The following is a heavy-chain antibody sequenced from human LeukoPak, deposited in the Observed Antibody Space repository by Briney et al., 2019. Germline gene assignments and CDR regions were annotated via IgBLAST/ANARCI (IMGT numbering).Heavy chain of an antibody. J-gene: IGHJ5*02. D-gene: IGHD6-13*01. CDR3: AKRPRIAAAGDGSWFDP. Sequence: GGSLRLSCAASGFTFSSYATSWVRQAPGKGLEWVSAISGTGGSTYYADSVKGRFTISKDNSKNMLYLQMNSLRAEDTAVYYCAKRPRIAAAGDGSWFDPWGQGTLVTVSS. CDR2: ISGTGGST. V-gene: IGHV3-23*01. CDR1: GFTFSSYA.